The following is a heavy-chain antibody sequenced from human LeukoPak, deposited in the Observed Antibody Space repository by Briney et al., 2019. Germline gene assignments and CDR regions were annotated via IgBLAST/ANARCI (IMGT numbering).Heavy chain of an antibody. CDR1: GYTFTGYY. Sequence: ASVKVSCKASGYTFTGYYMHWVRQAPGQGLEWMGWINPNSGGTNYAQKFQGRVTMTRDTSISTAYMELSRPRSDDTAVYYCATSLIAAAGTDYWGQGTLVTVSS. J-gene: IGHJ4*02. CDR3: ATSLIAAAGTDY. V-gene: IGHV1-2*02. CDR2: INPNSGGT. D-gene: IGHD6-13*01.